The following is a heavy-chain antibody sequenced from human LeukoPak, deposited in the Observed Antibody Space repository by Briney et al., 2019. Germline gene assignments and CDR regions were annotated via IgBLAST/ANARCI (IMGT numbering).Heavy chain of an antibody. CDR1: GFTFSNFA. CDR3: ARIGAGSSRDY. CDR2: IVGSSST. D-gene: IGHD6-13*01. V-gene: IGHV3-21*01. Sequence: GGSLRLSCAASGFTFSNFAMTWLREAPGKGLEGVSSIVGSSSTYYADSLKGRFTISRDNAKNSLYLQMNSLRAEDTAVYYCARIGAGSSRDYWGQGTLVTVSS. J-gene: IGHJ4*02.